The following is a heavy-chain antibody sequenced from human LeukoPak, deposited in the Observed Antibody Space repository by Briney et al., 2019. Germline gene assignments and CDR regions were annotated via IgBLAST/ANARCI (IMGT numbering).Heavy chain of an antibody. V-gene: IGHV3-23*01. CDR2: ISGSDGST. Sequence: GGSLRLSCAASGFTFSSYAMSWVRQAPGKGLEWVSAISGSDGSTYYADSVKGRFTISRDNSKNTLYLQMNSLRAEDTAVYYCASAIVATIAVNGRAAFDIWGQGTMVTVSS. CDR3: ASAIVATIAVNGRAAFDI. J-gene: IGHJ3*02. CDR1: GFTFSSYA. D-gene: IGHD5-12*01.